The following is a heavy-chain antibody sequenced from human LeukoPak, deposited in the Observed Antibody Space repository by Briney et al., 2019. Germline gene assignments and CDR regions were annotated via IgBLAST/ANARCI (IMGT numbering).Heavy chain of an antibody. CDR1: GGSISSSNW. J-gene: IGHJ6*03. Sequence: SETLSLTCAVSGGSISSSNWWSWVRQPPGKGLEWIGEIYHSGSTNYNPSLKSRVTISVDTSKNQFSLELSSVTAADTAVYYCARPNYYYYYIDVWGKGTPVTVSS. CDR3: ARPNYYYYYIDV. V-gene: IGHV4-4*02. CDR2: IYHSGST.